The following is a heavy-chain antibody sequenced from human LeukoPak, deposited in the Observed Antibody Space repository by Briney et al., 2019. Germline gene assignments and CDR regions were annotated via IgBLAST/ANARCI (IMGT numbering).Heavy chain of an antibody. D-gene: IGHD1-26*01. Sequence: SETLSLTCTASGGSISTYYLSWIRQPPGKGLEWIGYFYNSGSTNYNPSLKSRVTISVDTSRNQFSLKLTSVTAADTAVYYCARHGGSYSFDSWGQGTLVTVSS. CDR2: FYNSGST. J-gene: IGHJ4*02. V-gene: IGHV4-59*08. CDR1: GGSISTYY. CDR3: ARHGGSYSFDS.